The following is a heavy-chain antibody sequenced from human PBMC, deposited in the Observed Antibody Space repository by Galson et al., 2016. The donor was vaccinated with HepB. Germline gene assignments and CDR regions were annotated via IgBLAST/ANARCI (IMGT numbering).Heavy chain of an antibody. J-gene: IGHJ4*02. V-gene: IGHV3-49*03. CDR1: GFTFGDYA. Sequence: SLRLSCAASGFTFGDYAMNWFRQAPGKGLEWVGFIRRKADGGTTECAASVKGRFTILRDDSKSIAYLQMNSLKSEDTAVYYCTRAGKINSWDGSHFDYWGQGTMVTVAS. D-gene: IGHD6-13*01. CDR2: IRRKADGGTT. CDR3: TRAGKINSWDGSHFDY.